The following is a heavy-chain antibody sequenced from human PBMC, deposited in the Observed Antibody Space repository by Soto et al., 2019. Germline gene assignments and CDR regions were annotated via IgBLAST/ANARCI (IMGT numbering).Heavy chain of an antibody. V-gene: IGHV4-39*01. J-gene: IGHJ4*02. CDR3: ARLEGLATISYYFDF. D-gene: IGHD3-9*01. Sequence: QLQLQESGPGLVKPSETLSLTCSVSDDSINSDKYYWCWMRQPPGKGLEWIGSIYYRGNAYYNPSLQTRVTISLDKSKSQFSLKLNSVTAADSAVYFCARLEGLATISYYFDFWGPGALVTVSS. CDR2: IYYRGNA. CDR1: DDSINSDKYY.